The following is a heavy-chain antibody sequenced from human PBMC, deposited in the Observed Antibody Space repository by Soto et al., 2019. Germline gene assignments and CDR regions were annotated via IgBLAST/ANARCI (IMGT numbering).Heavy chain of an antibody. Sequence: SETLSLTCAISGDSVSSKTAAWNWIRQSPSRGLEWLGRTYFRSRWYNDYAISVKSRITINPDTSKNQFSLLLNSVTPEDTAVYYCARVSFDHFVHWFDPWGQGTLVTVSS. D-gene: IGHD3-9*01. CDR2: TYFRSRWYN. CDR1: GDSVSSKTAA. CDR3: ARVSFDHFVHWFDP. J-gene: IGHJ5*02. V-gene: IGHV6-1*01.